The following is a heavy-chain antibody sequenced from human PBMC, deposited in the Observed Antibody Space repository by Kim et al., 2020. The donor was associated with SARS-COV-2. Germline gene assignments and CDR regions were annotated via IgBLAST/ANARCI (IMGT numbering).Heavy chain of an antibody. CDR1: GFTFSIYS. CDR2: ISGNGGRI. V-gene: IGHV3-64*02. J-gene: IGHJ4*02. Sequence: GGSLRLSCTASGFTFSIYSMHWVRQAPGKGLEYVSAISGNGGRIYYADSVKDRFTISRDNSKNSVYLQMGSLRPEDMAVYYCARIGDLGTYDYWGQGALVTVSS. D-gene: IGHD2-21*01. CDR3: ARIGDLGTYDY.